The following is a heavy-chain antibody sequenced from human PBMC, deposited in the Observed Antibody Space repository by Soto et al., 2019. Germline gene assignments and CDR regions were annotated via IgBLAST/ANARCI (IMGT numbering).Heavy chain of an antibody. V-gene: IGHV4-59*08. Sequence: QVQLQESGPGLVKPSETLSLTCTVSGGSISSYYWSWIRQPPGKGLEWIGYIYYSGSTNYNPSLKSRVTISVDTSKNQFSLKLSSVTAADTAVYYCARHDYIWGTMTIDYWGQGTLVTVSS. J-gene: IGHJ4*02. CDR1: GGSISSYY. CDR2: IYYSGST. CDR3: ARHDYIWGTMTIDY. D-gene: IGHD3-16*01.